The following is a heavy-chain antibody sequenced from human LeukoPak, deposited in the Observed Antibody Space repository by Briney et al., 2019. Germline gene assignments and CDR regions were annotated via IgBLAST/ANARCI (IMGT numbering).Heavy chain of an antibody. D-gene: IGHD3-22*01. Sequence: VAVKDSCKASGYTFTSYSISWVRQATGQGLEWMGWISAYNGNTNYAQKLQGRVTMTTDTSTSTAYMELRSLRSDDTAVYYCAISGYPRVPFDYWGQGTLVTVSS. V-gene: IGHV1-18*01. J-gene: IGHJ4*02. CDR3: AISGYPRVPFDY. CDR2: ISAYNGNT. CDR1: GYTFTSYS.